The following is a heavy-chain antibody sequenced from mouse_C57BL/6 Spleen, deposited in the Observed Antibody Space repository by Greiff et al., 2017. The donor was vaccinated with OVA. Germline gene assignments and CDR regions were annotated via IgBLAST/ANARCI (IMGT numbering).Heavy chain of an antibody. CDR2: INPNNGGT. CDR1: GYTFTDYN. CDR3: ARSYYDYDWYFDV. Sequence: VQLKESGPELVKPGASVKMSCKASGYTFTDYNMHWVKQSHGKSLEWIGYINPNNGGTSYNQKFKGKATLTVNKSSSTAYMELRSLTSEDSAVYYCARSYYDYDWYFDVWGTGTTVTVSS. D-gene: IGHD2-4*01. J-gene: IGHJ1*03. V-gene: IGHV1-22*01.